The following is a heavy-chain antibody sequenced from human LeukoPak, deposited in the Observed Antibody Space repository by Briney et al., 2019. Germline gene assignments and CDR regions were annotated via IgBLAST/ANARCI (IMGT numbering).Heavy chain of an antibody. CDR2: INPSGGST. D-gene: IGHD6-13*01. CDR1: GYTFTSYY. V-gene: IGHV1-46*01. J-gene: IGHJ4*02. Sequence: ASVKVSCKASGYTFTSYYMHWVRQAPGQGLEWMGIINPSGGSTSYAQKFQGRVTMTRDTSTSTVYMELSSLRSEDTAVYYCAKRPVSSSWYEVGYFDYWGQGTLVTVSS. CDR3: AKRPVSSSWYEVGYFDY.